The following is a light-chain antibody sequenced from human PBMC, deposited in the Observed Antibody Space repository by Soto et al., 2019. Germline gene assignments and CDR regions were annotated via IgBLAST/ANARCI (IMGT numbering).Light chain of an antibody. CDR3: MQALQTPPYT. J-gene: IGKJ2*01. CDR2: LGS. CDR1: QSLLHSNGYNY. V-gene: IGKV2-28*01. Sequence: DIVMTQSPLSLPVTPGEPASISCRSSQSLLHSNGYNYLDWYLQKPGQSPQLLIYLGSNRASGVPDRFSGSGSGTDLTLKISRVEAEDVGVYYCMQALQTPPYTFGQGTQLEIK.